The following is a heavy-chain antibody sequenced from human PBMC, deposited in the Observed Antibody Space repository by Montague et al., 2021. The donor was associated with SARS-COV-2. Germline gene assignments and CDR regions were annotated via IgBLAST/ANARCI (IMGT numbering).Heavy chain of an antibody. D-gene: IGHD6-19*01. CDR2: VYYNGNT. V-gene: IGHV4-59*08. Sequence: SETLSLTCTVSGGSTASHYCNWIRQSPGQRPEWIGYVYYNGNTKYKSSLQSRVTISIDTSENQFSLRLNSVTAADTAVYFCARGWAFDPWGQGRLVTVSS. J-gene: IGHJ3*01. CDR3: ARGWAFDP. CDR1: GGSTASHY.